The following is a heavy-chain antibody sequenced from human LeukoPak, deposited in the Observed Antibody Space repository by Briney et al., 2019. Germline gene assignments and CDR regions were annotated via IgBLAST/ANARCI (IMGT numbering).Heavy chain of an antibody. Sequence: PGGSLRLSCAAAGFTFTNAWMSWVRQAQGKGLEWVGRIKSKTDGGTTDYAAPVRGRFTISRDDSQTTLYLQMNSLKTEDTAVYYCTSYSPFDFWGQGTLVTVSS. CDR3: TSYSPFDF. CDR1: GFTFTNAW. CDR2: IKSKTDGGTT. D-gene: IGHD2-21*01. V-gene: IGHV3-15*01. J-gene: IGHJ4*02.